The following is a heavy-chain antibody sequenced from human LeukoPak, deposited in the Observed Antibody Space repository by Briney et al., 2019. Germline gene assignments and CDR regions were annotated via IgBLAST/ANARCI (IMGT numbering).Heavy chain of an antibody. CDR3: AKDIYYGDYRAFDI. Sequence: GGSLRLSCAASGFTFDDYAMHWVRQAPGKGLEWVSGISWNSGSIGYADSVKGRFTISRDNAKNSLYLQMNSLRAEDTALYYCAKDIYYGDYRAFDIWGQGTMVTVSS. J-gene: IGHJ3*02. CDR1: GFTFDDYA. D-gene: IGHD4-17*01. CDR2: ISWNSGSI. V-gene: IGHV3-9*01.